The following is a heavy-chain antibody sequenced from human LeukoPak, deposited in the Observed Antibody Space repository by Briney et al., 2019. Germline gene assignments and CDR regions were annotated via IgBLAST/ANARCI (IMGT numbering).Heavy chain of an antibody. J-gene: IGHJ5*01. CDR3: VREKSGNKNWFDP. CDR2: INPNSGGT. V-gene: IGHV1-2*02. Sequence: ASVKVSCKASGYSLTCYYMHWVRQAPGQGLEWMGWINPNSGGTNYAQKFQGRVSMTRDTSISTAYMELNRLRSDDTAVYYCVREKSGNKNWFDPWGQGTLVDVSS. CDR1: GYSLTCYY. D-gene: IGHD5-12*01.